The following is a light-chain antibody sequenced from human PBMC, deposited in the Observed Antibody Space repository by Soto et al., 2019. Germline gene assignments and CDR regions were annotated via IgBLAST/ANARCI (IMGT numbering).Light chain of an antibody. Sequence: EIVLTQSPATLSLSPGERATLSCRASQSVSSYLAWYQQKPGQTPRLLIYDAFNRATGIPARFSGSGSGTDFTLTISSLEPEDFAVYYCQQRSIWPPLFGGGTKVDNK. CDR1: QSVSSY. V-gene: IGKV3-11*01. J-gene: IGKJ4*01. CDR3: QQRSIWPPL. CDR2: DAF.